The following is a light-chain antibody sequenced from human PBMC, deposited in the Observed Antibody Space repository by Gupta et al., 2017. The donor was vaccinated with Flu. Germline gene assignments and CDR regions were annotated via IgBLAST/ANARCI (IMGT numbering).Light chain of an antibody. CDR2: LNGHGSH. J-gene: IGLJ2*01. CDR1: SGHSRYA. Sequence: QLVLTQSPAASASLGASVKLTCTLRSGHSRYAIAWHRQQPENAPRDSMMLNGHGSHNKGDVIPNRFSGSRAGADSSPTISSLKEEDEGDYYGQSWGTVFNWIFGGGTKLTVL. CDR3: QSWGTVFNWI. V-gene: IGLV4-69*01.